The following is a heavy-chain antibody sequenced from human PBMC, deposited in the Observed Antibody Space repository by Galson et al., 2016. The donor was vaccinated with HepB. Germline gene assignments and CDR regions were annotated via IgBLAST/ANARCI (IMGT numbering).Heavy chain of an antibody. Sequence: SVKVSCKASGYSFTNYAMNWVRQAPGQGLEWMGWINTKAGNPTYAQGFTGRFVFSFDTSVSTAYLQISSLKAEGTAVYYCARDHGPLWRLRREAPWFDPWGQGTLVTVSS. J-gene: IGHJ5*02. D-gene: IGHD3-3*01. V-gene: IGHV7-4-1*02. CDR2: INTKAGNP. CDR1: GYSFTNYA. CDR3: ARDHGPLWRLRREAPWFDP.